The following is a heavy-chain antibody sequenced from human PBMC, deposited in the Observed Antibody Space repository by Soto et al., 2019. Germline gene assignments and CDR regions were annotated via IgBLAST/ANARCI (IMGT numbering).Heavy chain of an antibody. V-gene: IGHV3-23*01. CDR3: ARDRAPYGIGWYGMDV. D-gene: IGHD6-25*01. J-gene: IGHJ6*02. CDR2: ISAGGGST. Sequence: EVQLLESGGGLVQPGGSLRLSCAASGFTFTTYDMSWVRQAPGKGLEWVSTISAGGGSTYSADSVKGRFTISRDNSKSTLYLQVNCLTDEDTATYFCARDRAPYGIGWYGMDVWGQGTTGTVSS. CDR1: GFTFTTYD.